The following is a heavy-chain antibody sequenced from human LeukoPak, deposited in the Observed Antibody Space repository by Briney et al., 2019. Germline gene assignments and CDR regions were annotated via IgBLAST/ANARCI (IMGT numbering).Heavy chain of an antibody. J-gene: IGHJ4*02. Sequence: GESLKISCKGSGYSFSSYWIGWVRQMPGKGLEWMGIIYPGDSDTRYSPSFQGQVTISADKFISTAYLQWSSLRASDTAMYYCVRPVNYGDHGDYWGQGTLVTVSS. V-gene: IGHV5-51*01. CDR1: GYSFSSYW. CDR2: IYPGDSDT. D-gene: IGHD4-17*01. CDR3: VRPVNYGDHGDY.